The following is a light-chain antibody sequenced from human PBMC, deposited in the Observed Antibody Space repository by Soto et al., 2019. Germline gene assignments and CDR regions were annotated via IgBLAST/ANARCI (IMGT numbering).Light chain of an antibody. V-gene: IGLV2-14*03. Sequence: QSVRTQPASMSRSPGESLPISSTGTSSNVGAYDYVSWYQHHPGKDPKLMIYDVSNRPSGVSNRFSGSKSGNTASLTISWLQAEDEADYYCSSHTSSSLYVFGTGTKVTVL. CDR1: SSNVGAYDY. J-gene: IGLJ1*01. CDR3: SSHTSSSLYV. CDR2: DVS.